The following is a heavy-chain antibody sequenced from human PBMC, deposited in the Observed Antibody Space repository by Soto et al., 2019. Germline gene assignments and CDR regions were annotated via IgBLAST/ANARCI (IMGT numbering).Heavy chain of an antibody. V-gene: IGHV4-30-2*01. Sequence: QLQLQESGSGLVKASQTLSLTCAVSGGSISSGGYSWSWIRQPPGKGLEWIGYIYHGSTYYNPSLXXRXSISIARSKNQFSLKLSSVTAADTAVYYCASSGSRGIGAFDIWGQGTMVTVSS. CDR3: ASSGSRGIGAFDI. CDR1: GGSISSGGYS. D-gene: IGHD3-22*01. J-gene: IGHJ3*02. CDR2: IYHGST.